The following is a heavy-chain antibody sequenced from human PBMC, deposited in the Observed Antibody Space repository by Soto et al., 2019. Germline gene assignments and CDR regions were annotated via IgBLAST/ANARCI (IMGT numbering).Heavy chain of an antibody. V-gene: IGHV3-23*01. Sequence: PGGSLRLSCAASGFTFSSYAMSRVRQAPGKGLEWVSAISGSGGSTYYEDSVKGRFTISRDNSKNTLYLQMNSLRAEDTAVYYCARTRSVFWSGTPAAFDIWGQGTMVTVSS. CDR2: ISGSGGST. J-gene: IGHJ3*02. CDR3: ARTRSVFWSGTPAAFDI. D-gene: IGHD3-3*01. CDR1: GFTFSSYA.